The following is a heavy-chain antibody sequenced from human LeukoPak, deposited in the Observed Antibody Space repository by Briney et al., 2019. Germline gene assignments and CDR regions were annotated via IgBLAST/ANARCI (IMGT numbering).Heavy chain of an antibody. V-gene: IGHV3-66*04. D-gene: IGHD3-22*01. CDR3: VRHWSASDSGYYFLGY. CDR2: IYGGGST. Sequence: GGSLRLSCAASGLTVSSKYMSWVRQAAGKGLEWVSVIYGGGSTYYAGSVKGRFTISRDNSKDTVYLQMNSLRAEDTAVYYCVRHWSASDSGYYFLGYWGQGTLVTLSS. J-gene: IGHJ4*02. CDR1: GLTVSSKY.